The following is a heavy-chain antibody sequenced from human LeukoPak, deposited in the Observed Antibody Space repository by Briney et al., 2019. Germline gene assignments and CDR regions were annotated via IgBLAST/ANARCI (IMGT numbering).Heavy chain of an antibody. D-gene: IGHD6-19*01. V-gene: IGHV3-48*01. CDR1: GFTFSSYS. J-gene: IGHJ4*02. CDR3: ARELAVAGGDY. Sequence: GGSLRLSCAASGFTFSSYSMNWVRQAPGKGLEWVSYISSSSSTIYYADSVKGRFTISRDNAKNSLYLQMNSLRAEDTAVYYCARELAVAGGDYWGQGTLVTVSS. CDR2: ISSSSSTI.